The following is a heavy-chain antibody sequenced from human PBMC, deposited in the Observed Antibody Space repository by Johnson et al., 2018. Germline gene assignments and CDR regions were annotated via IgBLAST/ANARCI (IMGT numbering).Heavy chain of an antibody. Sequence: QVQLQESGPGLVKPSETLSLTCTVSGGSISSYYWSWIRQPPGKGLEWIGYLYYSGSTNYNPSLKSRVTISVDTSKNQFSLKLSSVTAADTAVYYCARNSKSYYYGMDVWGQGTTVTVSS. D-gene: IGHD2/OR15-2a*01. CDR1: GGSISSYY. CDR2: LYYSGST. V-gene: IGHV4-59*01. J-gene: IGHJ6*02. CDR3: ARNSKSYYYGMDV.